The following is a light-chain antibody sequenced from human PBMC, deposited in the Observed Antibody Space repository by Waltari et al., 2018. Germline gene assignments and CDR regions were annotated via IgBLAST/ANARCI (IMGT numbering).Light chain of an antibody. V-gene: IGLV3-25*03. J-gene: IGLJ2*01. CDR1: ALPRQY. Sequence: SYELTQPPSVSVSPGQTARITCSGDALPRQYTYWYQQKPGQAPVLVISQDSERPSGIPERVSGSGSGKTVTLTISGVQAEDEADYYCQSADSSISYVVFGGGTKLTVL. CDR3: QSADSSISYVV. CDR2: QDS.